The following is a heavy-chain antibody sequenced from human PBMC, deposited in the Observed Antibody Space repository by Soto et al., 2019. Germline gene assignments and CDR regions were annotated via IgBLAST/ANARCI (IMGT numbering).Heavy chain of an antibody. CDR3: ARIYCSSTRRLIAY. CDR2: IYYSGST. Sequence: QVQLPESGPGLVKPSQTLSLTCTVSGGSISSGGYYWSWIRQHPGKGLEWIGYIYYSGSTYYNPSHKSQVTISVDTSKNHFPLKLSPVTAADTAVYYCARIYCSSTRRLIAYWGQGTLVTVSS. CDR1: GGSISSGGYY. D-gene: IGHD2-2*01. J-gene: IGHJ4*02. V-gene: IGHV4-31*01.